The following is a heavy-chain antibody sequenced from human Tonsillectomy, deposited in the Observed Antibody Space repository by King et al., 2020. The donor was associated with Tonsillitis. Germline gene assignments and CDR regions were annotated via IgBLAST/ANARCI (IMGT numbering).Heavy chain of an antibody. CDR1: GFTFRSHN. J-gene: IGHJ4*02. CDR2: IAYDGNNK. Sequence: QLVQSGGGVVQPGGSLKLSCAASGFTFRSHNFLWVRQTPGRGLEWVAFIAYDGNNKYYADSVRGRFTISRDNSKDTLFLQMNGLRPEDTAMYYCAKTNSGWSHFDSWGQGTLVTVSS. V-gene: IGHV3-30*02. D-gene: IGHD6-19*01. CDR3: AKTNSGWSHFDS.